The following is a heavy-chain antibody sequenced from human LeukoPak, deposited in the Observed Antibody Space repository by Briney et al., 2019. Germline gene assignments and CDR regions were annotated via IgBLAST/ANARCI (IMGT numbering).Heavy chain of an antibody. CDR3: ATWFGMVRGVITRVDY. J-gene: IGHJ4*02. CDR1: GYTLTELS. CDR2: FDPEDGET. D-gene: IGHD3-10*01. Sequence: AAVKVSCKVSGYTLTELSMHWVRQAPGKGLEWMGGFDPEDGETIYAQKFQGRVTMTEDTSTDTAYMELSSLRSEDTAVYYCATWFGMVRGVITRVDYWGQGTLVTVSS. V-gene: IGHV1-24*01.